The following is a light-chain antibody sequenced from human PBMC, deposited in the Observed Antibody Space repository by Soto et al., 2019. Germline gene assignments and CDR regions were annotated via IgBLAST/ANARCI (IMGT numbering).Light chain of an antibody. CDR3: VSHTSSSTYVV. J-gene: IGLJ2*01. V-gene: IGLV2-14*01. Sequence: QSVLTQPASVSASPGQSITISCTGTSSDVGGYNYVSWCQYHPGKAPKLIIYEVTNRPSGVSNRFSGSKSGNTASLTISGLQAEDEADYYCVSHTSSSTYVVFGGGTKLTVL. CDR2: EVT. CDR1: SSDVGGYNY.